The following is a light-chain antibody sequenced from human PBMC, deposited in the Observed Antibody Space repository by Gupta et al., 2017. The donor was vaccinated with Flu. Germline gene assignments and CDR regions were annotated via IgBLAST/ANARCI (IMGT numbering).Light chain of an antibody. CDR2: AAS. CDR1: QSISSY. J-gene: IGKJ5*01. V-gene: IGKV1-39*01. CDR3: QQNDSTASIT. Sequence: DIQMTQSPSSLSASVGDRVTITCRASQSISSYLNWYQQKPGKAPKLLIYAASSLQSGVPSRFSGSGSGTDFTLTISSRQPEDFATYYCQQNDSTASITFGQGTRLEIK.